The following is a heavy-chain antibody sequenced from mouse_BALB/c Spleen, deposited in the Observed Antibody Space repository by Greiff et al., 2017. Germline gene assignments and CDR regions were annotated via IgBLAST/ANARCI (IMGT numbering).Heavy chain of an antibody. Sequence: VQLQQSGAELVRSGASVKLSCTASGFNIKDYYMHWVKQRPEQGLEWIGWIDPENGDTEYAPKFQGKATMTADTSSNTAYLQLSSLTSEDTPVYYCNGRWAWFAYWGQGTLVTVSA. J-gene: IGHJ3*01. CDR2: IDPENGDT. CDR1: GFNIKDYY. D-gene: IGHD2-3*01. V-gene: IGHV14-4*02. CDR3: NGRWAWFAY.